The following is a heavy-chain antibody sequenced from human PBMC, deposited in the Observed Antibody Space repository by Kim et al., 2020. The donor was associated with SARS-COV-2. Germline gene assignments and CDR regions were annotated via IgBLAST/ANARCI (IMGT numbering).Heavy chain of an antibody. CDR1: GFTFINYA. J-gene: IGHJ4*02. V-gene: IGHV3-23*01. D-gene: IGHD5-12*01. CDR3: AKDYRSGYSGYDIGD. CDR2: FSSGSGGLT. Sequence: GGSLRLSCTASGFTFINYAMSWVRQAPGKGLEWVSAFSSGSGGLTYYADSVKGRFTICRDNSKNTLYLQMNNLRAEDTAVYYCAKDYRSGYSGYDIGDWGQGTLVTVSS.